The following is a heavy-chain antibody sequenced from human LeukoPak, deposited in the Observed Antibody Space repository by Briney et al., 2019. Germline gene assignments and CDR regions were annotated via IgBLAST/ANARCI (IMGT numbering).Heavy chain of an antibody. CDR2: IIPIFGTA. D-gene: IGHD3-10*01. J-gene: IGHJ5*02. Sequence: GSSVKVSCKASGGTFSSYAISWVRQAPGQGLEWMGGIIPIFGTANYAQKFQGRVTITADESTSTAYMELSSLRSEDTAVYYCARDPQLLWFGEYWFDPWGQGTLVTVSS. CDR3: ARDPQLLWFGEYWFDP. CDR1: GGTFSSYA. V-gene: IGHV1-69*01.